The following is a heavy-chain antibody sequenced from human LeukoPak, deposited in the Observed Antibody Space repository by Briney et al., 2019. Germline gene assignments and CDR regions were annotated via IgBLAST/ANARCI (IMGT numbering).Heavy chain of an antibody. J-gene: IGHJ6*02. CDR1: GFTFSSYW. CDR2: IKQDGSEK. D-gene: IGHD3-3*01. V-gene: IGHV3-7*01. CDR3: ASVLRFLEWEAESYGMDV. Sequence: GGSLRLSCAASGFTFSSYWMSWVRQAPGKGLEWVANIKQDGSEKYYVDSVKGRFTISRDNAKNSLYLQMNSLRAEGTAVYYCASVLRFLEWEAESYGMDVWGQGTTVTVSS.